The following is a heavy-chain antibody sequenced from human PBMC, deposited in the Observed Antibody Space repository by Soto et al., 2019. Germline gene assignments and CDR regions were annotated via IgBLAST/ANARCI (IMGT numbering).Heavy chain of an antibody. CDR1: GYTFTSYY. CDR3: ARDGTTLKNGDYPKLGSDFDY. Sequence: GASVKVSCKASGYTFTSYYMHWVRQAPGQGLEWMGIINPSGGSTSYAQKFQGRVTMTRDTSTSTVYMELSSLRSEDTAVYYCARDGTTLKNGDYPKLGSDFDYWGQGTLVTV. J-gene: IGHJ4*02. CDR2: INPSGGST. V-gene: IGHV1-46*01. D-gene: IGHD4-17*01.